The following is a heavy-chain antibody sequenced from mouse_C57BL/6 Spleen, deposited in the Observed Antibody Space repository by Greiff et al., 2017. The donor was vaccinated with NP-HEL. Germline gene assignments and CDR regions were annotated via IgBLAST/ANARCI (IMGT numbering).Heavy chain of an antibody. CDR2: ISDGGSYT. V-gene: IGHV5-4*01. D-gene: IGHD1-1*01. J-gene: IGHJ2*01. CDR1: GFTFSSYA. CDR3: ARGGYGSSLYFDY. Sequence: DVQLVESGGGLVKPGGSLKLSCAASGFTFSSYAMSWVRQTPEKRLEWVATISDGGSYTYYPDNVKGRFTISRDNAKNNLYLQMSHLKSEDTAMYYCARGGYGSSLYFDYWGQGTTLTVSS.